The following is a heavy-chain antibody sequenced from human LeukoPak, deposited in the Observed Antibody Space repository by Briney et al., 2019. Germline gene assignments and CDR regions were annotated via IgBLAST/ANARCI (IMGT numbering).Heavy chain of an antibody. Sequence: GGSLRLSCAASGFTFSSYSMNWVRQAPGKGLEWVSSISSSSSYIYYADSVKGRFTISRDNAKDSLYLQMNSLRAEDTAVYYCARLPSNVAKVDYWGQGTLVTVSS. D-gene: IGHD2/OR15-2a*01. CDR3: ARLPSNVAKVDY. CDR2: ISSSSSYI. J-gene: IGHJ4*02. V-gene: IGHV3-21*01. CDR1: GFTFSSYS.